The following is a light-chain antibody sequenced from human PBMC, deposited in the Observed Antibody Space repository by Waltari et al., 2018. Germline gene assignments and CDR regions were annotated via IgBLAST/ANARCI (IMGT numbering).Light chain of an antibody. CDR2: DAS. CDR1: QDIIRW. Sequence: DIQMTQSPPSVSASVGDRAIITCRASQDIIRWLAWYQQKPGEAPKFLIYDASTLQSGVPSRFSGSGSGKEYTLTISSLQPEDFATYYCQQADRFPLTFGGGTKIEI. V-gene: IGKV1-12*01. CDR3: QQADRFPLT. J-gene: IGKJ4*01.